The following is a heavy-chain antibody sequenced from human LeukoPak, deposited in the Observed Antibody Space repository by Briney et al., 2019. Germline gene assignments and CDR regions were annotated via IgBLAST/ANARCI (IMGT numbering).Heavy chain of an antibody. CDR3: ARATGVVDAFDI. CDR2: IRYDGSNK. CDR1: GFTFSNYW. Sequence: GGSLRLSCAASGFTFSNYWMNWVRQAPGKGLEWVAFIRYDGSNKYYADSVKGRFTISRDNSKNTLYLQMNSLRAEDTAVYYCARATGVVDAFDIWGQGTMVTVSS. D-gene: IGHD7-27*01. J-gene: IGHJ3*02. V-gene: IGHV3-30*02.